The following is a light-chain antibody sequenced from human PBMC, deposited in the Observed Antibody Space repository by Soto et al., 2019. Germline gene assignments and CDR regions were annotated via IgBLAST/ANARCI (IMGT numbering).Light chain of an antibody. CDR2: EVT. V-gene: IGLV2-14*01. J-gene: IGLJ1*01. CDR1: SGDSGSYNR. Sequence: QSVLTQPASVSGSPGHSITISCTGTSGDSGSYNRVSWYQQHPGKAPKLIIYEVTDRPSGVSNRFSGSKSGNTDSLTISGLQAEDEAEYYCSSYTNINTRACVFGTGTKVTVL. CDR3: SSYTNINTRACV.